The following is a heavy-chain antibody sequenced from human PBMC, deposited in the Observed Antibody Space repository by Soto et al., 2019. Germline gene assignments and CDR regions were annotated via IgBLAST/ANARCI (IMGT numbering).Heavy chain of an antibody. CDR1: GGSISSSNW. J-gene: IGHJ4*02. Sequence: SETLSLTCAVSGGSISSSNWWSWVRQPPGKGLEWIGEIYHSGSTNYNPSLKSRVTISADKSKNQFSLKLSSVTAADTAVYYCARIAVAGTRFDYWGQGNLVTVSS. CDR2: IYHSGST. V-gene: IGHV4-4*02. D-gene: IGHD6-19*01. CDR3: ARIAVAGTRFDY.